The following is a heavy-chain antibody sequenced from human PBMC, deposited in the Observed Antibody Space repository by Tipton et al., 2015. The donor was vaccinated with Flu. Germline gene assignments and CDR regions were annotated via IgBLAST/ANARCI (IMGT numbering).Heavy chain of an antibody. V-gene: IGHV4-34*01. CDR1: GGSFSGYY. Sequence: TLSLTCAVYGGSFSGYYWSWIRQPPGKGLEWIGEINHSGSTNYNPSLKSRVTISVDTSKNQFSLKLSSVTAADTAVYFCATKFANWGVWEPRDYWGQGTLVTVS. J-gene: IGHJ4*02. D-gene: IGHD7-27*01. CDR2: INHSGST. CDR3: ATKFANWGVWEPRDY.